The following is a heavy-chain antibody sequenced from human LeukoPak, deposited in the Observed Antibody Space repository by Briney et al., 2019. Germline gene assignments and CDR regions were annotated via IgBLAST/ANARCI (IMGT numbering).Heavy chain of an antibody. Sequence: PGGSLRLSCAASGFTFSSYAMSWVRQAPGKGLEWASAISGSGGSTYYADSVKGRFTISRDNSKNTLYLQMNSLRAEDTAVYYCAKVCEPLAMVQGVIFFDYWGQGTLVTVSS. CDR1: GFTFSSYA. CDR2: ISGSGGST. CDR3: AKVCEPLAMVQGVIFFDY. J-gene: IGHJ4*02. V-gene: IGHV3-23*01. D-gene: IGHD3-10*01.